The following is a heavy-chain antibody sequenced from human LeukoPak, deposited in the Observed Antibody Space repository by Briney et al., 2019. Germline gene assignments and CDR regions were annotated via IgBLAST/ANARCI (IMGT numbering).Heavy chain of an antibody. CDR1: GGSFSGYY. CDR3: ARANYGSGSYAFDI. Sequence: SETLSLTCAVYGGSFSGYYWSWIRQPPGKGLEWIGEINHSGSTNYNPSLKSRVTISVDTSKNQFSLKLSSVTAADTAVYYCARANYGSGSYAFDIWGQGTMVTVSS. V-gene: IGHV4-34*01. J-gene: IGHJ3*02. CDR2: INHSGST. D-gene: IGHD3-10*01.